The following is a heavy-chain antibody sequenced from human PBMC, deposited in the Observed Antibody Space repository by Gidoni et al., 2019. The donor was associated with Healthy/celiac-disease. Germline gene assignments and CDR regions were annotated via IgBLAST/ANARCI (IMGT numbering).Heavy chain of an antibody. D-gene: IGHD2-15*01. CDR3: ARDPRYFEDGFDY. CDR2: INPNSVDT. J-gene: IGHJ4*02. Sequence: QVQLVQSGAEVKKPGASVKVSCKASGYTFTDYYIHWVPQAPGHGLEWVGWINPNSVDTNYAQKFQGWVTMTRDTSINTAYMEVRILKYDDTAVFYCARDPRYFEDGFDYWGQGTLVTVSS. CDR1: GYTFTDYY. V-gene: IGHV1-2*04.